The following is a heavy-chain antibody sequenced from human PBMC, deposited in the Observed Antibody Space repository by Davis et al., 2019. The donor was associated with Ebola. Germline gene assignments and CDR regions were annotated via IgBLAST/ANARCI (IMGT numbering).Heavy chain of an antibody. D-gene: IGHD6-6*01. V-gene: IGHV3-15*01. CDR3: TTDRGIAVRPLFDC. J-gene: IGHJ4*02. Sequence: GGSLRLSCTASAFTLGDAWMGWVRQAPGTGLEWVGRIKSKSAGGTTDHAPPVRGRFIISRDESRNTLYLQMTSLRTEDTAVYFCTTDRGIAVRPLFDCWGQGTLVTVSS. CDR1: AFTLGDAW. CDR2: IKSKSAGGTT.